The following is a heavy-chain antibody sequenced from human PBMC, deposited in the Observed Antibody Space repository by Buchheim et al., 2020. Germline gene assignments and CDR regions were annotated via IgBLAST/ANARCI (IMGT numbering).Heavy chain of an antibody. V-gene: IGHV1-2*02. Sequence: QVQLVQSGAEVKKPGASVKVPCKASGYTFTDYYIHWVRQAPGQGLEWMGWINPDSGGANYAQKFQGRVTMTTDTSIRTIYMELDRLTSDDTAVYYCARETGVAYFDYWGQGT. CDR3: ARETGVAYFDY. J-gene: IGHJ4*02. D-gene: IGHD3-3*01. CDR2: INPDSGGA. CDR1: GYTFTDYY.